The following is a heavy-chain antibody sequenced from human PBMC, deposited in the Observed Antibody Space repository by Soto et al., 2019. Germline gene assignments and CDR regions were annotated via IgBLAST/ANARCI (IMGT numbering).Heavy chain of an antibody. CDR2: IYWDDDK. CDR1: GFSLTTSGVG. V-gene: IGHV2-5*02. CDR3: AHRVLRTVFGLVTTTAISFDF. D-gene: IGHD3-3*01. J-gene: IGHJ4*02. Sequence: QITLNESGPPVVRPTETLSLTCRFSGFSLTTSGVGVGWIRQSPGKAPEWLGLIYWDDDKRYSASLKSRLTITKDTSKNQVVLTVSDVAPTHTATYYCAHRVLRTVFGLVTTTAISFDFWGQGTPVAVSS.